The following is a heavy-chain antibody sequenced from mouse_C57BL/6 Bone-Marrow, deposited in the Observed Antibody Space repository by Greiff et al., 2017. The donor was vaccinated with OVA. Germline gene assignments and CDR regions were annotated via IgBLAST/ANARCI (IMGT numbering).Heavy chain of an antibody. CDR2: IHPNRGST. D-gene: IGHD4-1*01. CDR1: GYPFTSYW. V-gene: IGHV1-64*01. Sequence: QVQLQQPGAELVKPEASVKLSCKASGYPFTSYWMHWVKQRPGQGLEWIGMIHPNRGSTNYNEKFKSKATLTVAKSSSTAYMQLSSLTSDDSAVYYCAGVGLSGTFCWYFDVWGTGTTVTVTA. CDR3: AGVGLSGTFCWYFDV. J-gene: IGHJ1*03.